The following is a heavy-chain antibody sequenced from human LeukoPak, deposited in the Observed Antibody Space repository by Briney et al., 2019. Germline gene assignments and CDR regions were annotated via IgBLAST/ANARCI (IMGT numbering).Heavy chain of an antibody. J-gene: IGHJ4*02. D-gene: IGHD6-13*01. Sequence: GGSLRLSCAASGFTFSSYAMSWVRQAPGKGLEWVAVIWYDGSNKYYADSVKGRFTISRDNSKNTLYLQMNSLRAEDTAVYYCARSTYSSSWYYFDYWGQGTLVTVSS. CDR2: IWYDGSNK. CDR1: GFTFSSYA. CDR3: ARSTYSSSWYYFDY. V-gene: IGHV3-33*08.